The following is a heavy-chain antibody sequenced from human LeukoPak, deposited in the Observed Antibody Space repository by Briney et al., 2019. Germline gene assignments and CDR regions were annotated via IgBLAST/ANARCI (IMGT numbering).Heavy chain of an antibody. CDR2: IYPGDSDT. J-gene: IGHJ4*02. CDR3: ARHIGLTTRYFDY. V-gene: IGHV5-51*01. Sequence: GESLKISCKGSGYTFTNYWIGWVRQMPGKGLEWMGMIYPGDSDTRYSPSFQGHVTTSVDKSITTAYLQWSSLKASDTAMYYCARHIGLTTRYFDYWGQGTLVTVSS. CDR1: GYTFTNYW. D-gene: IGHD4/OR15-4a*01.